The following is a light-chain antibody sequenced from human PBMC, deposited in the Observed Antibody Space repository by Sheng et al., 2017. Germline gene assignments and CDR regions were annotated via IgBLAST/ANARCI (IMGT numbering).Light chain of an antibody. Sequence: DNVLTQSPGTLSLSPGERATLSCRASQSVSSNYVAWYQQKPGQAPRLLIYGASTRATGIPARFRGSGSGTDFSLTISSLQPDDVATYFCQQAVSFPYTFGQGTRLEIK. V-gene: IGKV3-20*01. J-gene: IGKJ2*01. CDR1: QSVSSNY. CDR2: GAS. CDR3: QQAVSFPYT.